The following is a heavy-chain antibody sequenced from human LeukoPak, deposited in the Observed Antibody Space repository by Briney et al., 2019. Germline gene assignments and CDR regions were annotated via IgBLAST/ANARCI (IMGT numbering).Heavy chain of an antibody. D-gene: IGHD6-19*01. CDR1: GGSISSYY. Sequence: SETLSLTCTVSGGSISSYYWSWIRQPPGKGLEWIGYIYYSGSTNYNPSLKSRVTISVDTSKNQLSLKLSSVTAADTAVYYCARGSSGWYGEYYYGMDVWGQGTTVTVSS. CDR3: ARGSSGWYGEYYYGMDV. CDR2: IYYSGST. J-gene: IGHJ6*02. V-gene: IGHV4-59*01.